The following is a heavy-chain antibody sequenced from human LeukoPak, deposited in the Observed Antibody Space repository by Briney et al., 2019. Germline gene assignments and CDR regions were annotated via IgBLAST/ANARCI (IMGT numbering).Heavy chain of an antibody. CDR3: ARWNGDCSTTSCPYYYGMDV. CDR2: IKNSANFI. D-gene: IGHD2-2*03. Sequence: GGSLRLSCAASGFTFSSYNMNWVRQAPGKGLEWLSSIKNSANFIFYADSVKGRFTISRDNAKNSLYLQMSSLRVEDTAVCYCARWNGDCSTTSCPYYYGMDVWGQGTTVTVSS. V-gene: IGHV3-21*06. J-gene: IGHJ6*02. CDR1: GFTFSSYN.